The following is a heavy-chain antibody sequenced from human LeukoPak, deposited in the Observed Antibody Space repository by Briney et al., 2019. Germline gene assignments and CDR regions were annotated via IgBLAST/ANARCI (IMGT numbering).Heavy chain of an antibody. CDR3: ARVLGYYYDSSGSPHPAFDI. Sequence: SETLSLTCAVYGGSFSGYYWTWIRQPPGKGLGWIGESNSSGRTNYSPSLKSPVTISVDTSNNQFSLKLSSATAADTAVYYCARVLGYYYDSSGSPHPAFDIWGQGTMVTISS. J-gene: IGHJ3*02. D-gene: IGHD3-22*01. CDR1: GGSFSGYY. CDR2: SNSSGRT. V-gene: IGHV4-34*01.